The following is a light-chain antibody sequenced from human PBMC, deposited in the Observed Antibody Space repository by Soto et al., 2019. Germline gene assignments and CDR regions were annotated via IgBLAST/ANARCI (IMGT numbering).Light chain of an antibody. CDR2: RDN. CDR1: SSDIGSNP. CDR3: SAWDDRIYRPV. Sequence: QSVLTQPPSASGTPGQRVAISCSGGSSDIGSNPVNWYLHLPGAAPKLLIYRDNQRPSGVPDRFSGPRSGTSASLTLSGLQPGHVAVYLCSAWDDRIYRPVFGGGTKLTLL. V-gene: IGLV1-44*01. J-gene: IGLJ2*01.